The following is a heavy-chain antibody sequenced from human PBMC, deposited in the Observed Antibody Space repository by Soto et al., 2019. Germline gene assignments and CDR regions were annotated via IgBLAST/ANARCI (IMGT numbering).Heavy chain of an antibody. CDR2: INAGNGNT. J-gene: IGHJ4*02. CDR3: ARDGNFYD. CDR1: GYTFTSYA. V-gene: IGHV1-3*01. Sequence: VASVKVSCKASGYTFTSYAMHWVRQAPGQRLEWMGWINAGNGNTKYSQKFQGRVTITTDTSTSTAYMELRSLRSDDTAVYYCARDGNFYDWGQGTLVTVSS.